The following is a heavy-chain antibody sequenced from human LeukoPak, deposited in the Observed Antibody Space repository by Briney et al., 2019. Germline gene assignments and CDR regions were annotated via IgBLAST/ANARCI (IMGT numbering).Heavy chain of an antibody. J-gene: IGHJ4*02. Sequence: ASVKVSCKASGYTFTGYYMHWVRQAPGQGLEWMGWINTNTGNPTYAQGFTGRFVFSLDTSVSTAYLQISSLKAEDTAVYYCARGQDGSLDYWGQGTLVTVSS. CDR3: ARGQDGSLDY. CDR2: INTNTGNP. D-gene: IGHD5-24*01. CDR1: GYTFTGYY. V-gene: IGHV7-4-1*02.